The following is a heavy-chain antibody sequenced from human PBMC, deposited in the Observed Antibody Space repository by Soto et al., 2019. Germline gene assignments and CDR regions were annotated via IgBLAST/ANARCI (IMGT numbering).Heavy chain of an antibody. CDR1: GYTLTELS. CDR2: FDPEDGET. J-gene: IGHJ5*02. V-gene: IGHV1-24*01. D-gene: IGHD2-15*01. CDR3: ATQKRLYCSGGSCYSDNWIDP. Sequence: ASVKVSCKVSGYTLTELSMHWVRQAPGKGLEWMGGFDPEDGETIYAQKFQGRVTMTEDTSTDTAYMELSSLRSEDTAVYYCATQKRLYCSGGSCYSDNWIDPWGQGTLVTVSS.